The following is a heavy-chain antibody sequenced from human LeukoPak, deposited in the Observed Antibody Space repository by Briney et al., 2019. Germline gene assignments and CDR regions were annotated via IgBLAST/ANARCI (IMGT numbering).Heavy chain of an antibody. CDR1: AVSITGYY. D-gene: IGHD2-21*01. V-gene: IGHV4-34*01. CDR3: ARIRCGPTQHRCYNY. CDR2: VDPRGYT. Sequence: SESLSLTCGVHAVSITGYYWSWLRQPPGEALEWIGEVDPRGYTNYNPSLHGRVTMSVDTSKNQLFLNLTSLTAADTAIYYCARIRCGPTQHRCYNYWGRGALVTVSS. J-gene: IGHJ4*02.